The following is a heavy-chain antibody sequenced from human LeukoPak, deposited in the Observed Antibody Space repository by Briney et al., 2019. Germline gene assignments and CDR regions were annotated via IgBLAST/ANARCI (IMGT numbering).Heavy chain of an antibody. D-gene: IGHD1-14*01. Sequence: GGSLRLSCAASGFTFSSYEMNWVRQAPGKGLEWVSYISSSGSTIYYADSVKGRFTISRDNAKNSLYLQMNSLRAEDTSVYYCAREGPRYMFDYWGQGTLVTVSS. CDR1: GFTFSSYE. J-gene: IGHJ4*02. V-gene: IGHV3-48*03. CDR2: ISSSGSTI. CDR3: AREGPRYMFDY.